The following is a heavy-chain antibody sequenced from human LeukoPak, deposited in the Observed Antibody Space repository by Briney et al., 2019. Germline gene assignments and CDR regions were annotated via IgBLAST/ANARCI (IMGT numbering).Heavy chain of an antibody. V-gene: IGHV1-24*01. CDR3: ATVVYTYDFWSGYSPPDQYFQH. CDR2: FDPEDGET. Sequence: ASVKVSCKASGYTFTSYGISWVRQAPGQGLEWMGGFDPEDGETIYAQKFQGRVTMTEDTSTDTAYMELSSLRSEDTAVYYCATVVYTYDFWSGYSPPDQYFQHWGQGTLVTVSS. CDR1: GYTFTSYG. D-gene: IGHD3-3*01. J-gene: IGHJ1*01.